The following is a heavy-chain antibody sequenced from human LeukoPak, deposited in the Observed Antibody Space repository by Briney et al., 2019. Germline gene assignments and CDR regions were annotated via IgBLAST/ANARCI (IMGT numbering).Heavy chain of an antibody. Sequence: SVKVSCKASGGTFSSYAISWVRQAPGQGLEWMGRIIPIFGIANYAQKFQGRVTITADKSTSTAYMELSSLRSEDTAVYYCASDGYSGSYRGSYYWGQGTLATVSS. CDR2: IIPIFGIA. CDR1: GGTFSSYA. J-gene: IGHJ4*02. CDR3: ASDGYSGSYRGSYY. D-gene: IGHD1-26*01. V-gene: IGHV1-69*04.